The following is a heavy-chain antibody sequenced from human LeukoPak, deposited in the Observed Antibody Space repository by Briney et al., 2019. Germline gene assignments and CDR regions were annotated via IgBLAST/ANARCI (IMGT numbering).Heavy chain of an antibody. V-gene: IGHV3-30*18. CDR3: AKDRVMTTVTTALDS. CDR1: GFTFSSYG. D-gene: IGHD4-17*01. Sequence: GGSLRLSCAASGFTFSSYGMHWVRQAPGKGLEWVAVISYDGSNKYYADFVKGRFTISRDNSKNTLYLQMNSLRAEDTAVYYCAKDRVMTTVTTALDSRGQGTLVTVSS. CDR2: ISYDGSNK. J-gene: IGHJ4*02.